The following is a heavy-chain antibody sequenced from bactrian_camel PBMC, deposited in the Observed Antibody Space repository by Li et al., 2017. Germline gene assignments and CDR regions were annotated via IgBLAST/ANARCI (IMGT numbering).Heavy chain of an antibody. CDR1: GFTFKDYG. J-gene: IGHJ4*01. Sequence: VQLVESGGGLVQPGGSLRLSCAASGFTFKDYGMAWVRQAPGKGLEWVSSINADGGSTCYADSLKGRFSISRGIISRDNAENTLYLQLNSLKTEDTAMYYCAAGTACYSSELYSKGAYWGQGTQVTVS. CDR2: INADGGST. V-gene: IGHV3-1*01. CDR3: AAGTACYSSELYSKGAY. D-gene: IGHD2*01.